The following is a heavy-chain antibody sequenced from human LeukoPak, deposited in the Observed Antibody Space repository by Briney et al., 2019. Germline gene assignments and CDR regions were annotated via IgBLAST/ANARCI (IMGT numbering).Heavy chain of an antibody. D-gene: IGHD2-21*02. CDR2: INSDGSST. J-gene: IGHJ3*02. V-gene: IGHV3-74*01. Sequence: GGSLRPSCAASGFTFSSYWMHWVRQAPGKGLVWVSRINSDGSSTSYADSVKGRFTISRDNAKNTLYLQMNSLRAEDTAVYYCARVPAQHIVVVTHDAFDIWGQGTMVTVSS. CDR1: GFTFSSYW. CDR3: ARVPAQHIVVVTHDAFDI.